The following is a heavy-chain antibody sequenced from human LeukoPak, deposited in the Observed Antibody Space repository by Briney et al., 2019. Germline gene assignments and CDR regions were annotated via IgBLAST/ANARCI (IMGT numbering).Heavy chain of an antibody. D-gene: IGHD3-22*01. V-gene: IGHV4-4*07. Sequence: PSETLSLTCTVSGGSISSYYWSWIRQPAGKGLEWIGRIYTSGSTNYNPSLKSRVTMSVDKSKNQFSLKLSSVTAADTAVYYCARMIHYYDSSGYYKWFDPWGQGTLVTVSS. J-gene: IGHJ5*02. CDR2: IYTSGST. CDR3: ARMIHYYDSSGYYKWFDP. CDR1: GGSISSYY.